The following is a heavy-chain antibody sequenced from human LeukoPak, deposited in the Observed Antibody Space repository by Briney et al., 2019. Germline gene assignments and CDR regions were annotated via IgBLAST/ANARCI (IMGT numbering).Heavy chain of an antibody. J-gene: IGHJ4*02. CDR1: GASISSGDHY. D-gene: IGHD1-26*01. CDR2: IYDSGST. CDR3: ARGPYSGTNYLDY. V-gene: IGHV4-30-4*02. Sequence: SETLSLTCTVSGASISSGDHYWSWVRQPPGKGLEWIGHIYDSGSTYYNPSLRSRVAMSVDTSKNLFSLKLSSVTAADTAVYYCARGPYSGTNYLDYWGQGTLVTVSS.